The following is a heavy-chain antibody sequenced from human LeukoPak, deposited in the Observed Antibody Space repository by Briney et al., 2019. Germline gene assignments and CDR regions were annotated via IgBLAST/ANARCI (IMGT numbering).Heavy chain of an antibody. V-gene: IGHV5-51*01. CDR2: IYPGDSDT. CDR3: ARQISRLRYFDWLPNDLNWFDP. J-gene: IGHJ5*02. D-gene: IGHD3-9*01. CDR1: GYSFTSYW. Sequence: GESLKISCKGSGYSFTSYWIGWVRQVPGKGLEWMGIIYPGDSDTRYSPSFQGQVTISADKSISTAYLQWSSLKASDTAMYYCARQISRLRYFDWLPNDLNWFDPWGQGTLVTVSS.